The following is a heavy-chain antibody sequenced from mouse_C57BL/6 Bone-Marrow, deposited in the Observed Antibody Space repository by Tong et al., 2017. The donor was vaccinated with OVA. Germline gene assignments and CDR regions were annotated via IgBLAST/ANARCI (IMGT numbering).Heavy chain of an antibody. J-gene: IGHJ4*01. V-gene: IGHV5-2*01. CDR3: ARRHCDGYYFYAMDY. Sequence: EVQLQESGGGLVQPGESLKLSCESNEYEFPSHDMSWVRKTPEKRLELVAAINSDGGSTYYPDTMERRFIISRDNTKKTLYLQMSSLRSEDTALYYCARRHCDGYYFYAMDYWGQGTSVTVSS. D-gene: IGHD2-3*01. CDR1: EYEFPSHD. CDR2: INSDGGST.